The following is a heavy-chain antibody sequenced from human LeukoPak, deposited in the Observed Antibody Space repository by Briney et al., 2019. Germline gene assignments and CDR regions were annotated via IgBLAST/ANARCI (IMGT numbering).Heavy chain of an antibody. CDR1: GFTVSSNY. CDR3: ARRFLGYYDSSGYWPFDY. D-gene: IGHD3-22*01. J-gene: IGHJ4*02. Sequence: GGSLRLSCAASGFTVSSNYMSWVRQAPGKGLEWVSVIYSGGSTYYADSVKGRFTISRDNSKNTLYLQMNSLRAEDTAVYYCARRFLGYYDSSGYWPFDYWGQGTLVTVSS. V-gene: IGHV3-53*01. CDR2: IYSGGST.